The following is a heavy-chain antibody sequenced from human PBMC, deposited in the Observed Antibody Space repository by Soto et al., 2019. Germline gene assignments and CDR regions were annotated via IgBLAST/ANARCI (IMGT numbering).Heavy chain of an antibody. CDR2: INPNSGGT. D-gene: IGHD6-19*01. CDR1: GYTFTGYY. CDR3: ARAGDLISSGWSLVYYYGMDV. V-gene: IGHV1-2*02. J-gene: IGHJ6*02. Sequence: RASVKVSCKASGYTFTGYYMHWVRQAPGQGLEWMGWINPNSGGTNYAQKFQGRVTMTRDTSISTAYMELSRLRSDDTAVYYCARAGDLISSGWSLVYYYGMDVWGQGTTVTVSS.